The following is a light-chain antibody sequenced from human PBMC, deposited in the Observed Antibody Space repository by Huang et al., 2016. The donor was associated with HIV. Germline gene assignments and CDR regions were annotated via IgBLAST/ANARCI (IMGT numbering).Light chain of an antibody. V-gene: IGKV3-15*01. CDR3: QQYDDWPLT. Sequence: EIVMTQSPASLSVSPGETATLSCRASQSVRSILAWYQQKPGQAPRLLIYGASTRATGIPARFSGSGSGTEFTLTINSLKSEDFAVYYCQQYDDWPLTGGGGTKVEMK. CDR1: QSVRSI. CDR2: GAS. J-gene: IGKJ4*01.